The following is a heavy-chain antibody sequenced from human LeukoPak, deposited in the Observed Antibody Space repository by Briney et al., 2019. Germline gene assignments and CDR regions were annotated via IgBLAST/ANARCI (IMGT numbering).Heavy chain of an antibody. Sequence: ASVKVSCKASGYTFTGYYMHWVRQAPGQGLEWMGWINPNSGGTNYAQKFQGRVTMTRDTSISTAYMELSRLRSDDTAVYYCARDLGSLAVAGRGFDYWGQGTLVTVSS. J-gene: IGHJ4*02. D-gene: IGHD6-19*01. V-gene: IGHV1-2*02. CDR2: INPNSGGT. CDR1: GYTFTGYY. CDR3: ARDLGSLAVAGRGFDY.